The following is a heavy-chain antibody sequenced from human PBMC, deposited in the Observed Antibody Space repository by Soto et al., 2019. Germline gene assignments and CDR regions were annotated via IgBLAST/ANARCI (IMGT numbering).Heavy chain of an antibody. J-gene: IGHJ4*02. Sequence: GGSLRLSCAASGFTFSSYAMSWVRQAPGKGLEWVSAISGSGGSTYYADSVKGRFTISRDNSKNTLYLQMNSLRAEDTAVYYCAKDPFHHYYDFWSGYYYFDYWGQGTLVTVSS. D-gene: IGHD3-3*01. CDR1: GFTFSSYA. CDR2: ISGSGGST. CDR3: AKDPFHHYYDFWSGYYYFDY. V-gene: IGHV3-23*01.